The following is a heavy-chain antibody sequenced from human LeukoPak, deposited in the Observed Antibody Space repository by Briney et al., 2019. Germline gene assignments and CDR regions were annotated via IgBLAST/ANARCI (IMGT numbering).Heavy chain of an antibody. V-gene: IGHV3-23*01. Sequence: GGSLRLSCAASGFTFGSYAMSWVRQAPGKGLEWVSTISGSDGSTYYADSVKGRFTISRDNAKNSLYLQMNSLRAEDTAVYYCARESYYYDSSTYFRATDYWGQGTLVTVSS. CDR1: GFTFGSYA. CDR3: ARESYYYDSSTYFRATDY. CDR2: ISGSDGST. D-gene: IGHD3-22*01. J-gene: IGHJ4*02.